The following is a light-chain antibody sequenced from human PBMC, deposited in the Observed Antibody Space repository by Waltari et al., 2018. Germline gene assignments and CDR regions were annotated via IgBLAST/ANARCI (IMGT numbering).Light chain of an antibody. J-gene: IGKJ4*01. V-gene: IGKV1-12*01. Sequence: DIQLTQSPSSVSASVEDRVTITCRASQDISRWLAWYQQKPGKAPKPLIYAASNLQSGVPSRFSGSGSGTDFTLTISSLQPEDFATYYCQQANSFPLTFGGGTKIEIK. CDR1: QDISRW. CDR3: QQANSFPLT. CDR2: AAS.